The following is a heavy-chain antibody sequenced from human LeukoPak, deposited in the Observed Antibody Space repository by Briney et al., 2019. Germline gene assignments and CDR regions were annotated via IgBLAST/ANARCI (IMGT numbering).Heavy chain of an antibody. CDR1: GFTFSSYG. CDR2: ISSSSSTI. D-gene: IGHD3-10*01. J-gene: IGHJ4*02. Sequence: GGSLRLSCAASGFTFSSYGMTWVRQAPGKGLEWVSYISSSSSTIYYADSVKGRFTISRDNAKNSLYLQMNSLRAEDTAVYYCAREELLWFGEYHFDYWGQGTLVTVSS. CDR3: AREELLWFGEYHFDY. V-gene: IGHV3-48*01.